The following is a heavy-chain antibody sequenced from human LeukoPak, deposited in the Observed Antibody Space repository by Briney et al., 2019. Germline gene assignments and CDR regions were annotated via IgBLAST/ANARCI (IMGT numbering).Heavy chain of an antibody. CDR3: ARDLTYYYDSSGYIMDAFDI. V-gene: IGHV4-39*02. Sequence: SETLSLTCTVSGGSISSSSYYWGWIRQPPGKGLEWLGSVYYSGSTYYIPSLKSRVTISVDTSKNQFSLKLSSVTAADTSVYYCARDLTYYYDSSGYIMDAFDIWGQGTMVTVSS. D-gene: IGHD3-22*01. J-gene: IGHJ3*02. CDR1: GGSISSSSYY. CDR2: VYYSGST.